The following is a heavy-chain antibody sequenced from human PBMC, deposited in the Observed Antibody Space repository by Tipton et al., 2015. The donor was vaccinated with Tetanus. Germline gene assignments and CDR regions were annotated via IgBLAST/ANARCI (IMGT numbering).Heavy chain of an antibody. J-gene: IGHJ4*02. Sequence: TLSLTCSVSGGSLRGGDHNWSWIRQVPGKGLEWLAHISSSGSTNSNYFHKSRITMSRDTSKNQFSLKLASVTAADSAVYYCARANYDFPKKGPFDSWGQGTLVIVSS. CDR1: GGSLRGGDHN. V-gene: IGHV4-61*08. D-gene: IGHD3-3*01. CDR3: ARANYDFPKKGPFDS. CDR2: ISSSGST.